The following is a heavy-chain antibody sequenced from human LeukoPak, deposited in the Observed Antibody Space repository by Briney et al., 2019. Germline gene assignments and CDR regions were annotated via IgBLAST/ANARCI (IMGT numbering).Heavy chain of an antibody. CDR3: AKRPISGDDKSFGY. D-gene: IGHD2-21*01. CDR2: IRESSGDT. V-gene: IGHV3-23*01. Sequence: PGGSLRLSCAVSGFTCSNYEMNWVRQAPGKGLEWVSTIRESSGDTYYEDSVKGRFTISRAISKNTVYLQMISLRVEDTAVYFCAKRPISGDDKSFGYWGQGTLVTVSS. CDR1: GFTCSNYE. J-gene: IGHJ4*02.